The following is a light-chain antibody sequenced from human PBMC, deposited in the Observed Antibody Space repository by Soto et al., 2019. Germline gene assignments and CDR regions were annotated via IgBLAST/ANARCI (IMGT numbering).Light chain of an antibody. CDR3: QQYSSFSLT. J-gene: IGKJ4*01. Sequence: DIQMTQSPSTLSASVGDRVTITCRASQSISSWLAWYQQKPGKAPKLLLQKASSLESGVPSRFSGSGSGTEFAVTISSLQPDGFATYYCQQYSSFSLTFGGGTKVEIK. CDR2: KAS. CDR1: QSISSW. V-gene: IGKV1-5*03.